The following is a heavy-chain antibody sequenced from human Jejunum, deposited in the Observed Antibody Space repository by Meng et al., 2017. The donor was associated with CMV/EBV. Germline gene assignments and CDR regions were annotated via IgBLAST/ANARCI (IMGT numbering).Heavy chain of an antibody. CDR1: GFSIISHS. Sequence: GEVGGGRVRLGGSLRLSCGASGFSIISHSLNWVRQAPGKGLEWVSSIDSTSTYIYYADSVEGRFTISRDNAQNSLYLQMNSLRADDTAVYYCARGAVTVGRYDYWGQGTLVTVSS. CDR3: ARGAVTVGRYDY. J-gene: IGHJ4*02. V-gene: IGHV3-21*01. CDR2: IDSTSTYI. D-gene: IGHD2-8*02.